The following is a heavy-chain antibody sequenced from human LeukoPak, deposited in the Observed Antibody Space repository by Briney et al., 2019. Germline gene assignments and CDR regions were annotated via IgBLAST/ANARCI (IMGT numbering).Heavy chain of an antibody. CDR2: ISDSGSST. CDR3: AELGITMIGGV. Sequence: GGSLRLSCVASGFTFSSDEMNWVRQAPGQGRECVSTISDSGSSTYYGDSVKGRFAISRDNSNNTLYLQMSSLRAEDTAVYYCAELGITMIGGVWGKGTTVTISS. V-gene: IGHV3-23*01. J-gene: IGHJ6*04. D-gene: IGHD3-10*02. CDR1: GFTFSSDE.